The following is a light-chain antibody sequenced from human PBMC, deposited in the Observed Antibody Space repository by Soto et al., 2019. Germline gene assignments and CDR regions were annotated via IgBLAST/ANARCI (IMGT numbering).Light chain of an antibody. V-gene: IGLV2-8*01. CDR1: SSDVGGYNY. CDR2: EVS. J-gene: IGLJ1*01. CDR3: SSYTGSNDPYV. Sequence: QSALTQPPSASGSPGQSVTISCTGTSSDVGGYNYVSWYQQHPGKAPKLMIYEVSKRPSGVPDRFSGSRVGNTASLIVSGLQAEDEADYYCSSYTGSNDPYVFGTGTKLTVL.